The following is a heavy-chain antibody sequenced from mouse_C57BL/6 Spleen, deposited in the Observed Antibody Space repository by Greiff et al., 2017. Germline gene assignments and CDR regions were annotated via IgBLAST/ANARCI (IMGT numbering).Heavy chain of an antibody. CDR3: ARERGVYYDYDYYAMDY. CDR1: GYSITSGYY. Sequence: DVQLQESGPGLVKPSQSLSLTCSVTGYSITSGYYWNWIRQFPGNKLEWMGYISYDGSNNYNPSLKNRISITRDTSKNQFFLKLNSVTTEDTATYYCARERGVYYDYDYYAMDYWGQGTSVTVSS. J-gene: IGHJ4*01. D-gene: IGHD2-4*01. V-gene: IGHV3-6*01. CDR2: ISYDGSN.